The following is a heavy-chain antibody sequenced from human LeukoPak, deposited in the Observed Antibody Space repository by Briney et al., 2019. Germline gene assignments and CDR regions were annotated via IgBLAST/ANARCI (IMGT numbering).Heavy chain of an antibody. CDR1: GVTFSSYG. Sequence: GRSLRLSCAASGVTFSSYGMHWVRQAPGKGLEWVAVISYDGSNKYYADSVKGRFTISRDNSKNTLYLQMNSLRAEDTAVYYCAKDYSSSGLDYWGQGTLVTVSS. CDR2: ISYDGSNK. D-gene: IGHD6-6*01. J-gene: IGHJ4*02. V-gene: IGHV3-30*18. CDR3: AKDYSSSGLDY.